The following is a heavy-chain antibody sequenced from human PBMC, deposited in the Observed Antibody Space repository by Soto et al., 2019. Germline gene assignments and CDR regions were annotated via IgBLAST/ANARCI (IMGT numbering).Heavy chain of an antibody. CDR2: INAGNGNT. V-gene: IGHV1-3*01. CDR1: GYTFTSYA. CDR3: ARVGYDFWSGYYTGEDYYGMDV. D-gene: IGHD3-3*01. J-gene: IGHJ6*02. Sequence: ASVTVSCKASGYTFTSYAMHWVRQAPGQRLEWMGWINAGNGNTKYSQKFQGRVTITRDTSASTAYMELSSLRSEDTAVYYCARVGYDFWSGYYTGEDYYGMDVWGQGTTVTVSS.